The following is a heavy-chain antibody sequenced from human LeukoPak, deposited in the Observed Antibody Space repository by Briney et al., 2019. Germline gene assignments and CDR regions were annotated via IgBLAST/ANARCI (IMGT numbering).Heavy chain of an antibody. V-gene: IGHV3-21*01. CDR3: ARDLWDGGY. CDR2: ISSSSSHI. J-gene: IGHJ4*02. Sequence: GGSLRLSCAASGFTFSSYSMNWVRQAPGKGLEWVSSISSSSSHIYYADSVKGRFTISRDNAKNSLYLQMNSLRAEDTAVYYCARDLWDGGYWGQGTLVTVSS. CDR1: GFTFSSYS. D-gene: IGHD3-16*01.